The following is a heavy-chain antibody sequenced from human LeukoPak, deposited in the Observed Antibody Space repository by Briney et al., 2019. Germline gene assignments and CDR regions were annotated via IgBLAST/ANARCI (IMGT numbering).Heavy chain of an antibody. D-gene: IGHD3-10*01. V-gene: IGHV4-61*02. CDR1: GGSISSGSYY. Sequence: PSQTLSLTCTVSGGSISSGSYYWSWIRQPAGKGLEWIGRIYTSGSTNYNPSLKSRVTISVDTSKNQFSLKQSSVTAADPAVYYCARSSKNPGSGSRLNYYYYYMDVWGKGTTVTVSS. J-gene: IGHJ6*03. CDR2: IYTSGST. CDR3: ARSSKNPGSGSRLNYYYYYMDV.